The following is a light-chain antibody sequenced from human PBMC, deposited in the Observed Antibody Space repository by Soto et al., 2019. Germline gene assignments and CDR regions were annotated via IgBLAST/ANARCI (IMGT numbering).Light chain of an antibody. V-gene: IGLV2-23*01. CDR1: SSDVGKYNY. CDR2: EGS. CDR3: CSYAGSPYV. Sequence: QSALTQPPSASGSPGQSVTISCTGTSSDVGKYNYVSWYQQHPGKAPKLMIYEGSKRPSGVSNRFSGSKSGNTASLTISGLQAEDEADYYCCSYAGSPYVFGTGTKVTVL. J-gene: IGLJ1*01.